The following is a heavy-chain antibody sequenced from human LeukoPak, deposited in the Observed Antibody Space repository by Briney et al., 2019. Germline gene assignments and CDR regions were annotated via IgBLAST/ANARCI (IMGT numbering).Heavy chain of an antibody. J-gene: IGHJ4*02. CDR2: INHSGST. V-gene: IGHV4-34*01. CDR1: RGSFSGYY. Sequence: PSETLSLTCAVYRGSFSGYYWSWIRQPPGKGLEWIGEINHSGSTNYNPSLKSRVTISVDTSKNQFSLKLSSVTAADTAVYYCARTNTMVRGVDYWGQGTLVTVSS. D-gene: IGHD3-10*01. CDR3: ARTNTMVRGVDY.